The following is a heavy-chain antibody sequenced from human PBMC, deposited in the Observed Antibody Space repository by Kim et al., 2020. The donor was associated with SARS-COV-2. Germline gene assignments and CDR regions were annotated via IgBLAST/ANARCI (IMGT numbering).Heavy chain of an antibody. J-gene: IGHJ6*02. CDR1: GGSISSGDYY. D-gene: IGHD2-2*02. CDR2: IYYSGST. V-gene: IGHV4-30-4*01. CDR3: ARGRGYCSSTSCYTSYYYGMDV. Sequence: SETLSLTCTVSGGSISSGDYYWSWIRQPPGKGLEWIGYIYYSGSTYYNPSLKSRVTISVDTSKNQFSLKLSSVTAADTAVYYCARGRGYCSSTSCYTSYYYGMDVWGQGTTVTVSS.